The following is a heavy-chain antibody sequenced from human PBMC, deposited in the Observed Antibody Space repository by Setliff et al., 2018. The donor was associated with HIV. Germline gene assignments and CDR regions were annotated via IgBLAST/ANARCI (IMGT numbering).Heavy chain of an antibody. CDR3: ARIPWVATLWGGAFDL. CDR1: GASIRSYY. CDR2: LYYSGST. V-gene: IGHV4-59*01. J-gene: IGHJ3*01. Sequence: SETLSLTCIVSGASIRSYYWAWIRQSPGRGLQYLGYLYYSGSTNYNPSLKSRITMSMDTSKNQFSLQLSSVTAADTAVYYCARIPWVATLWGGAFDLWGHGAMVTVSS. D-gene: IGHD5-12*01.